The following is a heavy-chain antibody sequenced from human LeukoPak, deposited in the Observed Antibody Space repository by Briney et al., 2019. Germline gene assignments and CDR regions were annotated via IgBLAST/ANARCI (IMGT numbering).Heavy chain of an antibody. Sequence: PGGSLRLSCAASGFTFSDYYMSWIRQAPGKGLEWVSYITSSGSTQHYADSVKGRFTISRDSAKNSLYLQMNSLRAEDTAVYYCARSSFSLHYDKLTGYFDYWGQGTLVTVSS. CDR1: GFTFSDYY. V-gene: IGHV3-11*04. J-gene: IGHJ4*02. CDR3: ARSSFSLHYDKLTGYFDY. CDR2: ITSSGSTQ. D-gene: IGHD3-9*01.